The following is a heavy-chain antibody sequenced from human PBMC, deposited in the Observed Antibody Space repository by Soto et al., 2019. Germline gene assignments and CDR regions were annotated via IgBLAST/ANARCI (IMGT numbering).Heavy chain of an antibody. CDR1: GFSFSSFS. V-gene: IGHV3-21*06. CDR2: ISSSSRYI. CDR3: AREVGVALIDIEDSRFDY. J-gene: IGHJ4*02. D-gene: IGHD2-21*01. Sequence: VQLVESGGGLVKPGGSLRLSCEASGFSFSSFSMSWVRQAPGKGLGWVSSISSSSRYIYYTDSVKGRFTISRDNAKNLLYLQMISLRAEDTAVYYCAREVGVALIDIEDSRFDYWGLGALVTVSS.